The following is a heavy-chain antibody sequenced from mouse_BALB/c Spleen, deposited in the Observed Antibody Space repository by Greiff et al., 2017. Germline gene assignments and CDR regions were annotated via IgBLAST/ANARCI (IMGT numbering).Heavy chain of an antibody. CDR1: GFNIKDTY. J-gene: IGHJ4*01. CDR3: SRKYYYAMDY. Sequence: VQLQQSGAELVKPGASVKLSCTASGFNIKDTYMHWVKQRPEQGLEWIGRIDPANGNTKYDPKFQGKATITADTSSNTAYLQLSSLTSEDTAVYYCSRKYYYAMDYWGQGTSVTVSS. CDR2: IDPANGNT. V-gene: IGHV14-3*02.